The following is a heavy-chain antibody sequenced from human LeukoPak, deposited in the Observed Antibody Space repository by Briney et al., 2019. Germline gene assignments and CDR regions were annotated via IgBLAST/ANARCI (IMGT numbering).Heavy chain of an antibody. CDR3: GMSGDRVPLQDDVFDV. CDR1: GYSFTSYC. D-gene: IGHD1-26*01. CDR2: IYPGDSGP. Sequence: GGSLKISCKVSGYSFTSYCIGWVRQMPEKGLEWMGIIYPGDSGPTYSPSFQGQVTISVDKSINTAYLQWSSLQASDTAMYYCGMSGDRVPLQDDVFDVWGQGTMVTVST. V-gene: IGHV5-51*01. J-gene: IGHJ3*01.